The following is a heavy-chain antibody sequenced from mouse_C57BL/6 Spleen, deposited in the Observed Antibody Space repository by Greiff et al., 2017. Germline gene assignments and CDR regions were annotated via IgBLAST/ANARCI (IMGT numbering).Heavy chain of an antibody. CDR1: GFSFNTYA. D-gene: IGHD4-1*02. Sequence: DVKLVESGGGLVQPKGSLKLSCAASGFSFNTYAMNWVRQAPGKGLEWVARIRSKSNNYATYYADSVKDRFTISRDDSESMLYLQMNNLKTEDTAMYYCGRHPTGTFYYAMDYWGQGTSVTVSS. CDR3: GRHPTGTFYYAMDY. J-gene: IGHJ4*01. CDR2: IRSKSNNYAT. V-gene: IGHV10-1*01.